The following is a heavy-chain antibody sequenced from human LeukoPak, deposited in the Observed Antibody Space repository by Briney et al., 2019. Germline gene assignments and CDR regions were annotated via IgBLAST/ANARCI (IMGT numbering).Heavy chain of an antibody. Sequence: PSETLSLTCAVYGGSFSGYYWSWIRQPPGKGLEWIGEINHSGSTNYNPSLKSRVTISVDTSKNQFSLKLSSVTAADTAVYYCATARSYCGSGSYGHYYGMDVWGQGTTVTVSS. V-gene: IGHV4-34*01. CDR3: ATARSYCGSGSYGHYYGMDV. CDR1: GGSFSGYY. CDR2: INHSGST. D-gene: IGHD3-10*01. J-gene: IGHJ6*02.